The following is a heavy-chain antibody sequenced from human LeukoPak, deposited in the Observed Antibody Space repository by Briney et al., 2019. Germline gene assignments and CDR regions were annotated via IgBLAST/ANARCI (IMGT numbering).Heavy chain of an antibody. Sequence: GGSLRLSCAASGFTFSAYSMNWVRQAPGKGLEWISFISASGTTIYYADSVKGRFTISRDNAKNSLFLQMNSLRAEDTAVYYCARSAIAAAPDYWGQGTLVTVSS. CDR3: ARSAIAAAPDY. CDR1: GFTFSAYS. V-gene: IGHV3-48*04. CDR2: ISASGTTI. J-gene: IGHJ4*02. D-gene: IGHD6-13*01.